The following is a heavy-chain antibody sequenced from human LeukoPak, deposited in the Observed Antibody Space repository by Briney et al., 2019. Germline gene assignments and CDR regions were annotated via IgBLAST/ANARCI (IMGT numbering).Heavy chain of an antibody. D-gene: IGHD3-22*01. CDR2: IYYSGST. Sequence: SETLSLTCTASGGSISSYYWSWIRQPPGKGLEWIGYIYYSGSTNYNPSLKSRVTISVDTSKNQFSLKLSSVTAADTAVYYCAGSSGYYYHSLFDYWGQGTLVTVSS. CDR3: AGSSGYYYHSLFDY. CDR1: GGSISSYY. J-gene: IGHJ4*02. V-gene: IGHV4-59*01.